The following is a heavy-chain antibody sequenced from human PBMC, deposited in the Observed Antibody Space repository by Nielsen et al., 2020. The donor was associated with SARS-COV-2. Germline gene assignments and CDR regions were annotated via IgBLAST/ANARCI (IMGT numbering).Heavy chain of an antibody. CDR2: ISWNSGSI. CDR3: AREPPVTTVFFDF. D-gene: IGHD4-17*01. J-gene: IGHJ4*02. CDR1: GFTFDDYA. Sequence: GGSLRLSCAASGFTFDDYAMHWVRQAPGKGLEWVSGISWNSGSIGYADSVKGRFTISRDNAKNSLYLQMNSLRDEDTAVYYCAREPPVTTVFFDFWGQGALVTASS. V-gene: IGHV3-9*01.